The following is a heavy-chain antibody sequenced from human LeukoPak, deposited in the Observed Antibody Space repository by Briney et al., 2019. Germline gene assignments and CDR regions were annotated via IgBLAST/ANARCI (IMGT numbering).Heavy chain of an antibody. CDR2: IYSGGST. V-gene: IGHV3-53*01. CDR3: ARIPKTTYFDY. D-gene: IGHD4-17*01. Sequence: GGSLRLSCAASGFTVSSKYMSWVRQAPGKGLEWVSVIYSGGSTDYADSVRGRFTISRDNSENTLHLQMNSLRAEDTAVYYCARIPKTTYFDYWGQGTLVTVSS. CDR1: GFTVSSKY. J-gene: IGHJ4*02.